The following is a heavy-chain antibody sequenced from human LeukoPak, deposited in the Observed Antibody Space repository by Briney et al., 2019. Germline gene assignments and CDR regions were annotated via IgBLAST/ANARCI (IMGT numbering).Heavy chain of an antibody. Sequence: SETLSLTCAVYGGSFSGYYWSWIRQPPGKGLEWIGEINHSGSTNYNPSLKSRVTISVDTSKNQFSLKLSSVTAADTAVYYCARLIAAGQVWFDPWGQGTLVTVSS. V-gene: IGHV4-34*01. D-gene: IGHD6-6*01. CDR1: GGSFSGYY. CDR3: ARLIAAGQVWFDP. J-gene: IGHJ5*02. CDR2: INHSGST.